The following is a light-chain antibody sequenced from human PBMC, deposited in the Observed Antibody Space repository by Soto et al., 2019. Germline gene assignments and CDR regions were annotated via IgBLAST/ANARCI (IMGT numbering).Light chain of an antibody. CDR2: GAS. CDR1: QSVSSN. Sequence: EIVMTQSPATLSVSPGERATLSCRASQSVSSNLAWYQQKPGQAPRLLIYGASTRATGIPARFSGSGSGTAFTRTISSLQSEDFAVYYCQQYNNWPTFGPGTKVDIK. V-gene: IGKV3-15*01. J-gene: IGKJ3*01. CDR3: QQYNNWPT.